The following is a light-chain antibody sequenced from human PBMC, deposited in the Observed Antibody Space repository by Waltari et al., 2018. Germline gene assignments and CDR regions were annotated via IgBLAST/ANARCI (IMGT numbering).Light chain of an antibody. Sequence: QSVVNQPPSASGTPGQRVTISCSGSNFHIGRNSLYWFQQLPGAAPKLLMYDNDQRPAGVPDRVSASKSGTSASLAISALQSGDEADYYCATWEGSQRVFGTGTKVTVL. CDR1: NFHIGRNS. V-gene: IGLV1-44*01. J-gene: IGLJ1*01. CDR2: DND. CDR3: ATWEGSQRV.